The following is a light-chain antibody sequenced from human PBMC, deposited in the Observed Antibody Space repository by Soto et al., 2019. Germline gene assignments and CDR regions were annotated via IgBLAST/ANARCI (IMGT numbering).Light chain of an antibody. J-gene: IGKJ5*01. Sequence: DIQLTQSPSFLSASVGDRVTITCRASQGIGSYLAWYQQKPGKAPKLLIYTASTLQSGVPSRFSGSGSGSEFTLPIISLQPEDFATYHCQQFNDYPITFGQGTRLEIK. CDR1: QGIGSY. V-gene: IGKV1-9*01. CDR3: QQFNDYPIT. CDR2: TAS.